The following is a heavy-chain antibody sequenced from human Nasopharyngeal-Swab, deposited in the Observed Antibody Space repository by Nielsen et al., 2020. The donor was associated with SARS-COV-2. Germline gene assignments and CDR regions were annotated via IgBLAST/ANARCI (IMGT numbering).Heavy chain of an antibody. V-gene: IGHV3-9*01. CDR2: ISWNSGSI. CDR1: GFPFDDYA. Sequence: SLKISCAASGFPFDDYAMHWVRQAPGKGLEWVSGISWNSGSIGYADSVKGRFTISSDNAKNSLSLQMNSLRAEDTALYYCAKDISLICTNGVCYTDGFDYWGQGTLVTVSS. J-gene: IGHJ4*02. CDR3: AKDISLICTNGVCYTDGFDY. D-gene: IGHD2-8*01.